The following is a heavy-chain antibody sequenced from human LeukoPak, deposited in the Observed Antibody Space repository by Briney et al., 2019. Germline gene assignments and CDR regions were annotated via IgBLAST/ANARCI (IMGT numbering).Heavy chain of an antibody. V-gene: IGHV3-30*04. D-gene: IGHD6-6*01. CDR2: ISYDGSNK. CDR1: GITFRSHA. Sequence: QPGRSLRLSCAASGITFRSHAIHWVRQAPGKGLGWVAVISYDGSNKFYADSVKGRFTISRDNAKNSLYLQMNSLRAEDTAVYYCAGGSSSYADYWGQGTLVTVSS. CDR3: AGGSSSYADY. J-gene: IGHJ4*02.